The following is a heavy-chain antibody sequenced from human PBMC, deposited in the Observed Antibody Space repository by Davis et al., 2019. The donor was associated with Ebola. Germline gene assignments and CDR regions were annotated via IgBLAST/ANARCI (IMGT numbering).Heavy chain of an antibody. CDR2: IIPIFGTA. J-gene: IGHJ3*02. V-gene: IGHV1-69*13. Sequence: SVNVSCKASAGTFISYAISWVRQAPGQGLEWMGGIIPIFGTANYAQKFQGRVTITADESTSTAYMELSSLRSEDTAVYYCATASIWNDVAAFDIWGQGTMVTVSS. D-gene: IGHD1-1*01. CDR1: AGTFISYA. CDR3: ATASIWNDVAAFDI.